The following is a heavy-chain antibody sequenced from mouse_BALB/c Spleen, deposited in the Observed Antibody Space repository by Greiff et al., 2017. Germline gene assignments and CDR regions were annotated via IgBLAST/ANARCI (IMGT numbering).Heavy chain of an antibody. CDR3: AMDLLWLPNFDY. Sequence: QVQLKQPGAELVKPGASVKLSCKASGYTFTSYWMHWVKQRPGQGLEWIGEINPSNGRTNYNEKFKSKATLTVDKSSSTAYMQLSSLTSEDSAVYYCAMDLLWLPNFDYWGQGTTHTVSS. J-gene: IGHJ2*01. CDR1: GYTFTSYW. CDR2: INPSNGRT. D-gene: IGHD2-9*01. V-gene: IGHV1S81*02.